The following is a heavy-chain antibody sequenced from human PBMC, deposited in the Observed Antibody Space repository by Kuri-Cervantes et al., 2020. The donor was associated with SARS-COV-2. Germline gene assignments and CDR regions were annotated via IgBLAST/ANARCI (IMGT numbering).Heavy chain of an antibody. CDR1: GYSIRSGDY. J-gene: IGHJ2*01. CDR2: VSHSGGT. CDR3: ARWTQQLVDGWYFDL. D-gene: IGHD6-13*01. Sequence: ESLKISCAGSGYSIRSGDYWGWIRQPPGKGLEWIGSVSHSGGTYYNPSLKSRVAISIDTSKNQFSVRLSSVTAADTAVYYCARWTQQLVDGWYFDLWGRGTLVTVSS. V-gene: IGHV4-38-2*01.